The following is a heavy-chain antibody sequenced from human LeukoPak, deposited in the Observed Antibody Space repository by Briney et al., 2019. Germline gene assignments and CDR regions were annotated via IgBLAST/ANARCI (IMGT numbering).Heavy chain of an antibody. CDR1: GFTFSSYW. V-gene: IGHV3-74*01. J-gene: IGHJ4*02. CDR2: INSDGSST. D-gene: IGHD3-22*01. Sequence: PGGPLRLSCAASGFTFSSYWMHWVRQASGKGLVWVSRINSDGSSTSYADSVKGRFTISRDNAKNTLYLRMNSLRAEDTAVYYCARAPRITMIVVEPIDYWGQGTLVTVSS. CDR3: ARAPRITMIVVEPIDY.